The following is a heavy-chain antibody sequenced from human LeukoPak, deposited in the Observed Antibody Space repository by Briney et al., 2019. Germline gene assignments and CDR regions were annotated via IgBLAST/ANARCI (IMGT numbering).Heavy chain of an antibody. Sequence: GASVKVSCRASGYTFTSYYMHWVRQAPGQGLEWMGMIYPRDGSTSYAQKFQGRVTVTRDTSTSTVHMELSGLRSEDTAAYYCARDQEGFDYWGQGTLVTVSS. CDR2: IYPRDGST. V-gene: IGHV1-46*01. CDR1: GYTFTSYY. CDR3: ARDQEGFDY. J-gene: IGHJ4*02.